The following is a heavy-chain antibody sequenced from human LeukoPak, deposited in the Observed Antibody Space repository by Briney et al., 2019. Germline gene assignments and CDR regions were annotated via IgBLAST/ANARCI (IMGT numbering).Heavy chain of an antibody. J-gene: IGHJ4*02. D-gene: IGHD3-16*02. V-gene: IGHV1-18*01. CDR1: GYTFTTYG. CDR2: ISAYDGLR. CDR3: ATLFNYDYVWGSYRSHDY. Sequence: ASVKVSCKASGYTFTTYGISWVRQAPGLGLEWMAWISAYDGLRNDAQKFQGRVTTTIDTSTNTAYMELSSLRSEDTAVYYCATLFNYDYVWGSYRSHDYWGQGTLVTVSS.